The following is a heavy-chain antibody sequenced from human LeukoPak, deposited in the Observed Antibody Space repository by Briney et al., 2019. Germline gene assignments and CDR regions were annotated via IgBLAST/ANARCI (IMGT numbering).Heavy chain of an antibody. J-gene: IGHJ4*02. Sequence: PSETLSLTCTVSGGSTSSSSYYWGWIRQPPGKGLEWIGSIYYSGSTYYNPSLKSRVTISVDTSKNQFSLKLSSVTAADTAVYYCASQWLADYWGQGTLVTVSS. CDR2: IYYSGST. D-gene: IGHD6-19*01. CDR3: ASQWLADY. V-gene: IGHV4-39*01. CDR1: GGSTSSSSYY.